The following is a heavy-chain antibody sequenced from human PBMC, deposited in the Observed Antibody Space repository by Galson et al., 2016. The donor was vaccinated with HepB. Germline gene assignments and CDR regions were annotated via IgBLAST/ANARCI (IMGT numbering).Heavy chain of an antibody. CDR1: GFSLSTYGVG. V-gene: IGHV2-5*01. CDR3: AHTETATTAGTARFTH. J-gene: IGHJ4*02. CDR2: IYWYGV. Sequence: PALVKPTQTLTLTCTFSGFSLSTYGVGVGWIRQPPGGALEWLGIIYWYGVRHRPSLHGRLTITKDTSKNEVVLAVTNLDPDDTGTYYCAHTETATTAGTARFTHWGQGVLVTVSS. D-gene: IGHD1-7*01.